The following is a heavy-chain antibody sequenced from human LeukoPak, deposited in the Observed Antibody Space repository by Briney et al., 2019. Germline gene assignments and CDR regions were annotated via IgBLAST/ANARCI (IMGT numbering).Heavy chain of an antibody. CDR1: SGSFSGYF. D-gene: IGHD3-22*01. Sequence: NASETLSLTCAVYSGSFSGYFWTYVRQPPGMGLVWIGEINQRGSTNYNPSLKSRVTMSVDTYKNQFSLRLSSVTAADTAVYYCARGSIYYGDSSVYFDYWAQETLVTVSS. CDR3: ARGSIYYGDSSVYFDY. V-gene: IGHV4-34*01. CDR2: INQRGST. J-gene: IGHJ4*02.